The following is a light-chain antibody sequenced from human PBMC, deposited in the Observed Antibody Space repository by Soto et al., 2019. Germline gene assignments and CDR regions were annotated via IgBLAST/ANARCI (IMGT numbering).Light chain of an antibody. CDR2: DAS. CDR1: QSVSNK. CDR3: QQYNNWPWT. J-gene: IGKJ1*01. Sequence: EVMMTQSPATLSLSPGERATLSCRASQSVSNKLAWYQRKPGQGPRLLIYDASTRATGIAARISGSGSGTEFTLTISSLQSEDFAIYYCQQYNNWPWTFGQETKVEIK. V-gene: IGKV3-15*01.